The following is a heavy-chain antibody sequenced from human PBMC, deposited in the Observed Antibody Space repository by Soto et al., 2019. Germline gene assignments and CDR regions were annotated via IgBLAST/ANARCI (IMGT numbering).Heavy chain of an antibody. D-gene: IGHD1-26*01. CDR1: GFTLSSYA. V-gene: IGHV3-23*01. CDR3: ARGDRGGSGSPASYYFSGWDL. J-gene: IGHJ6*02. CDR2: ISAGGDMT. Sequence: DVQLLESGGNLVQPGGSLTLSCSASGFTLSSYAMSWVRQAPGKGLEWVSSISAGGDMTYNSDSVKGRFTISRDNANNAVFLQMHNLRIEDTALYYCARGDRGGSGSPASYYFSGWDLWGQGATVTVS.